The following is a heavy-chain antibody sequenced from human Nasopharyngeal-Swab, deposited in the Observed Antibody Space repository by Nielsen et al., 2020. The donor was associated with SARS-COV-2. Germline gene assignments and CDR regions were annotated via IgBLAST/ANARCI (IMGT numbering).Heavy chain of an antibody. V-gene: IGHV4-59*13. Sequence: SETLSLTCTVSSGSISSYYWSWIRQPPGKGLEWIGYIYYSGSTNYNPSLKSRVTISVDTSKNQFSLKLSSVTAADTAVYYCARVHSSSWTVDYWGQGTLVTVSS. CDR1: SGSISSYY. CDR3: ARVHSSSWTVDY. D-gene: IGHD6-13*01. J-gene: IGHJ4*02. CDR2: IYYSGST.